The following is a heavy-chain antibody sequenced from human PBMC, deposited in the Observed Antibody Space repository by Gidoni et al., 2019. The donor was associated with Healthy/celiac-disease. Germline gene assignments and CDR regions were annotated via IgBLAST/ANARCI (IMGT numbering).Heavy chain of an antibody. Sequence: QVQLVKPGAEVQKPGSSVKVSCMASGGTFGSYAIGWVRQAPGQGLEWMGGIIPIFGTANYAQKFQGRVTITADESTSTAYMELSSLRSEDTAVYYCARGGPHFMALGYCSSTSCYDRFDYWGQGTLVTVSS. V-gene: IGHV1-69*01. CDR2: IIPIFGTA. CDR1: GGTFGSYA. CDR3: ARGGPHFMALGYCSSTSCYDRFDY. J-gene: IGHJ4*02. D-gene: IGHD2-2*01.